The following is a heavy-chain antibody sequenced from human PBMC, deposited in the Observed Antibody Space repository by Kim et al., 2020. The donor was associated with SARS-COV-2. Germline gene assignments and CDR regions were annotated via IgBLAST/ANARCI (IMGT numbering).Heavy chain of an antibody. CDR1: GYTFTSYA. V-gene: IGHV1-3*01. CDR3: ARVRAEYMVRGVSFDY. J-gene: IGHJ4*02. D-gene: IGHD3-10*01. CDR2: INAGNGNT. Sequence: ASVKVSCKASGYTFTSYAMHWVRQAPGQRLEWMGWINAGNGNTKYSQKFQGRVTITRDTSASTAYMELSSLRSEDTAVYYCARVRAEYMVRGVSFDYWGQGTLVTVSS.